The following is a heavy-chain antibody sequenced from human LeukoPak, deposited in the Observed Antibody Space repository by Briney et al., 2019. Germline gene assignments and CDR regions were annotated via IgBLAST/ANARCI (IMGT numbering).Heavy chain of an antibody. D-gene: IGHD3-9*01. CDR3: ARDLRYFSL. V-gene: IGHV4-39*07. Sequence: SETLSLTCTVSGGSISSSGYYWGWIRQPPGKGLEWLGSIYKTGSTYYNPSLQGRVTISRDTSKNQFSLRLTSVTAADTAVYYCARDLRYFSLWGQGTLVTVSS. CDR2: IYKTGST. CDR1: GGSISSSGYY. J-gene: IGHJ1*01.